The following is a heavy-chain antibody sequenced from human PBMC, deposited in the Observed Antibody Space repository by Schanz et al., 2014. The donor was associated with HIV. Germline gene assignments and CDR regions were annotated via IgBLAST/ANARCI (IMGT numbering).Heavy chain of an antibody. Sequence: QVQLVQSGAEVKKPGASVKVSCKASGYTFSNYDINWVRQATGQGLEWMGWMNPNSGGTNYAQKFQGRVTMTRDTSISTAYMELRRLRSEDTAIYYCVRAASFHFDKEGYYRNWYFDFWGRGTLVAVSS. CDR3: VRAASFHFDKEGYYRNWYFDF. CDR1: GYTFSNYD. CDR2: MNPNSGGT. J-gene: IGHJ2*01. V-gene: IGHV1-2*02. D-gene: IGHD1-26*01.